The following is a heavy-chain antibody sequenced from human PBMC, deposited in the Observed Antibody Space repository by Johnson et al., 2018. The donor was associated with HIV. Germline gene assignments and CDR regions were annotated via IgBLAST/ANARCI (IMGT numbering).Heavy chain of an antibody. CDR1: GFTVSSNY. CDR3: AKDMTQCWGSFGWSETQGAFDI. Sequence: QVQLVESGGGVVHPGGSLRLSCAASGFTVSSNYMNWVRQAPGKGLEWVAVISYAGSDKYYSDSVKGRFTISRDNSKNTLYLQMNSLRAEDTAVYYFAKDMTQCWGSFGWSETQGAFDIWGQGTMVTVSS. J-gene: IGHJ3*02. D-gene: IGHD3-16*01. V-gene: IGHV3-30*18. CDR2: ISYAGSDK.